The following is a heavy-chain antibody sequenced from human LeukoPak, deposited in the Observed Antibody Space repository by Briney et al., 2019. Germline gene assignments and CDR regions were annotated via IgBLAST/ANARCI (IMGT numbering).Heavy chain of an antibody. CDR1: GFTFSSYG. CDR3: AKLSKGYDAFDI. CDR2: ISYDGSNK. V-gene: IGHV3-30*18. J-gene: IGHJ3*02. Sequence: PGRSLRLSCAASGFTFSSYGMHWVRQAPGKGLEWVAVISYDGSNKYYADSVKGRFTISRDNSKNTLYLQMNSLRAEDTAVYYCAKLSKGYDAFDIWGQGTVVTVSS. D-gene: IGHD3-16*02.